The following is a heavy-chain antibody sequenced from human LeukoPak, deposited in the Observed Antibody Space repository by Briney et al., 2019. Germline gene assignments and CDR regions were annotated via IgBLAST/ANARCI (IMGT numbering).Heavy chain of an antibody. CDR2: INPSGGST. J-gene: IGHJ3*02. CDR3: ARSPKSGCGGDCYSGAFDI. Sequence: ASVKVSCKASGYTFTSYYMHWVRQAPGQGLEWMGIINPSGGSTSYAQKFKGRVTMTRDTSTSTDYMQLSSLRSEDTAVYYCARSPKSGCGGDCYSGAFDIWGQGTMVTVSS. V-gene: IGHV1-46*01. D-gene: IGHD2-21*02. CDR1: GYTFTSYY.